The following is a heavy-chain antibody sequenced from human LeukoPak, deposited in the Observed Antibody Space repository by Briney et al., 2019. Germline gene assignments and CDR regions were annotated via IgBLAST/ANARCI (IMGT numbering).Heavy chain of an antibody. J-gene: IGHJ6*02. CDR3: VRNNWNSVYYGMDV. V-gene: IGHV3-74*01. D-gene: IGHD1-7*01. CDR1: RGFTFSSNW. Sequence: GSLRLSCAASRGFTFSSNWMYWVRQAPGKGLVWVSRVNSDGSDTAYADSVKGRFTISRDNVNNILHLQMNSLRAEDTAVYYCVRNNWNSVYYGMDVWGQGTTVTVSS. CDR2: VNSDGSDT.